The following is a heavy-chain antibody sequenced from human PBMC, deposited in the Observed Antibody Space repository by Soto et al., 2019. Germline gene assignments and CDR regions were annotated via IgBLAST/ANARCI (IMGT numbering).Heavy chain of an antibody. CDR1: GFTFSSYW. CDR2: IKQDGSEK. D-gene: IGHD3-22*01. Sequence: HPGGSLRLSCAASGFTFSSYWMSWVRQAPGKGLEWVANIKQDGSEKYYVDSVKGRFTISRDNAKNSLYLQMNSLRAEDTAVYYCARDLYYYDSSGYPRGNWSDPWGQGTLVTVSS. J-gene: IGHJ5*02. CDR3: ARDLYYYDSSGYPRGNWSDP. V-gene: IGHV3-7*03.